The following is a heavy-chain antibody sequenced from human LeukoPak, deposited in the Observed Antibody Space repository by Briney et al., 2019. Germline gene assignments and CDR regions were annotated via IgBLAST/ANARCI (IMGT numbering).Heavy chain of an antibody. CDR3: ARDLSWNGSGTFDP. V-gene: IGHV4-31*03. CDR1: GGSISSGGYY. J-gene: IGHJ5*02. CDR2: IYYSGST. Sequence: PSETLSLTCTVSGGSISSGGYYWSWIRQHPGKGLEWIGYIYYSGSTYYNPSLKSRVTISVDTSKNQFSLKLSSVTAADTAVYYCARDLSWNGSGTFDPWGQGTLVTVSS. D-gene: IGHD3-10*01.